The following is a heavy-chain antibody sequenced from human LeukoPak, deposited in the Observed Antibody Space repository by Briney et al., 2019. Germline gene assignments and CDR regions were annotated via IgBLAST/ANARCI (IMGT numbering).Heavy chain of an antibody. CDR3: ARGDAFSGDH. CDR1: GFTFSNFW. V-gene: IGHV3-7*04. CDR2: IHPEGNEK. Sequence: GGSMRLSCAVSGFTFSNFWMSWVRQAPGRGLEWVANIHPEGNEKYHVESVKGRFTISRDNAKNSLFLQMNGLRVEDTAVYYCARGDAFSGDHWGQGTLVTVSS. J-gene: IGHJ4*02.